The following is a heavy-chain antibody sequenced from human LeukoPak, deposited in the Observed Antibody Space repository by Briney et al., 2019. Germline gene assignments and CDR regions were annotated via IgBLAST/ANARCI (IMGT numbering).Heavy chain of an antibody. Sequence: GGSLRLPCAASGFIFGGYAMHWVRQAPGKGLQWLAVISYDGGKTYYADSVEGRFTISRDNSKSTVYLEINSLRSEDTAIYYCARGLNDFWSGSQLEYWGQGTLVTVSS. J-gene: IGHJ4*02. V-gene: IGHV3-30-3*01. CDR1: GFIFGGYA. CDR2: ISYDGGKT. D-gene: IGHD3-3*01. CDR3: ARGLNDFWSGSQLEY.